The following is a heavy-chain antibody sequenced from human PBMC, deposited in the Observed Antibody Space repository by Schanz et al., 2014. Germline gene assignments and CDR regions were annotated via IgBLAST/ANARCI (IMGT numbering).Heavy chain of an antibody. CDR2: ISGSGGST. V-gene: IGHV3-23*04. J-gene: IGHJ4*02. Sequence: EVQVVESGGGLVQPGGSLRLSCTASGFNSDDYAMHWVRQAPGKGLEWVSAISGSGGSTYYADSVKGRFTISRDNAENTLFLQMNSLRAEDTAVYYCARKVVATIGGYYDNWGQGTLVIVSS. D-gene: IGHD5-12*01. CDR1: GFNSDDYA. CDR3: ARKVVATIGGYYDN.